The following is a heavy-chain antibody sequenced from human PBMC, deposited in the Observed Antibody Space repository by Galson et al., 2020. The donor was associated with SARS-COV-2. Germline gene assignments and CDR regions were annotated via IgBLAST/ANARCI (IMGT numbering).Heavy chain of an antibody. CDR1: GFSLSTSGVG. D-gene: IGHD5-18*01. V-gene: IGHV2-5*02. CDR2: IYWDDDK. J-gene: IGHJ5*02. Sequence: SGPTLVKPTQTLTLTCTFSGFSLSTSGVGVGWIRQPPGKALEWLALIYWDDDKRYSPSLKSRLTITKDTSKNQVVLTMTNMDPVDTATYYCASKVPGYGYGYSIWFDPWGQGTLVTVSS. CDR3: ASKVPGYGYGYSIWFDP.